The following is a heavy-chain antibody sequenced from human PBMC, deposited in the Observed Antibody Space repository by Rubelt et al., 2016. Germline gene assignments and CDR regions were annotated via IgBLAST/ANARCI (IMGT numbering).Heavy chain of an antibody. J-gene: IGHJ5*02. V-gene: IGHV3-23*01. D-gene: IGHD1-26*01. CDR3: AKDLGGYREPHWFDP. Sequence: RLSCAASGFTFSSYAMSWVRQAPGKGLEWVSAISGSGGSTYYADSVKGRFTISRDNSKNTLYLQMNSLRAEDTAVYYCAKDLGGYREPHWFDPWGQGTLVTVSS. CDR1: GFTFSSYA. CDR2: ISGSGGST.